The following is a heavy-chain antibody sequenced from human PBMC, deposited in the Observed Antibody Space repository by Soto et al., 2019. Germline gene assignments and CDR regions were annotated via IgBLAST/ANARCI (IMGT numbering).Heavy chain of an antibody. J-gene: IGHJ4*02. CDR1: GSAFKDLK. CDR2: IRDRAYNYAT. D-gene: IGHD3-10*01. CDR3: TRLISAAQDY. Sequence: ESGGGVVQPGGPLKLSCLASGSAFKDLKINGVRQASGKGLEWVGRIRDRAYNYATAYTASVKGRFTISRDDSTNTAYLQMNSLRTEDTAIYYCTRLISAAQDYWGQGTLVTVSS. V-gene: IGHV3-73*01.